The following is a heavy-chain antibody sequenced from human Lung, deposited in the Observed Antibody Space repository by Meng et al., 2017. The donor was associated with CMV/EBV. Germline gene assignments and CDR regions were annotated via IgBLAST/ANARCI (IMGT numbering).Heavy chain of an antibody. CDR1: GINFNTYW. CDR3: ARAQGRGAFDI. Sequence: PCAVSGINFNTYWMHWVRQVPGKGLVWLSRIYSDGISTRYADSVKGRFTISRDNTKNTLYLQMNGLRAEDTAVYYCARAQGRGAFDIWGQGTMVTVSS. D-gene: IGHD3-10*01. CDR2: IYSDGIST. V-gene: IGHV3-74*01. J-gene: IGHJ3*02.